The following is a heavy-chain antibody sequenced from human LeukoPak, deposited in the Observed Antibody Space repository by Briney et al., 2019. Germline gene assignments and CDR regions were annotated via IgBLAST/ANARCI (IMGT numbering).Heavy chain of an antibody. J-gene: IGHJ4*02. D-gene: IGHD3-22*01. CDR3: ARDYYDSSGYTNHFDY. V-gene: IGHV4-34*01. Sequence: SETLSLTCAVYGGSFSGYYWSWIRQPPGKGLEWIGEINHSGSTNYNPSLKSRVTISVDTSKNQFSLKLSSVTAADTAVYYCARDYYDSSGYTNHFDYWGQGTLVTVSS. CDR1: GGSFSGYY. CDR2: INHSGST.